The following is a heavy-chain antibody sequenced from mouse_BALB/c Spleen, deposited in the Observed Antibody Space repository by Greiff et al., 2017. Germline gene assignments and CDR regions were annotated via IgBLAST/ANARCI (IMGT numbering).Heavy chain of an antibody. CDR1: GFTFSSFG. Sequence: EVKLVESGGGLVQPGGSRKLSCAASGFTFSSFGMHWVRQAPEKGLEWVAYISSGSSTIYYADTVKGRFTISRDNPKNTLFLQMTSLRSEDTAMYYCARGKGYRYDGGYFDYWGQGTTLTVSS. D-gene: IGHD2-14*01. CDR3: ARGKGYRYDGGYFDY. CDR2: ISSGSSTI. J-gene: IGHJ2*01. V-gene: IGHV5-17*02.